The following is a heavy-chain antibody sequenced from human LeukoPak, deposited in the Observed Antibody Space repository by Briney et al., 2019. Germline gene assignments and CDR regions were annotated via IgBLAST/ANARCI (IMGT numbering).Heavy chain of an antibody. CDR2: IRSKAYGGTT. CDR1: GFTFSNYA. CDR3: TRKGGWYDY. Sequence: PGESLRLSCAASGFTFSNYAMHWVRQAPGKGLEWVGFIRSKAYGGTTEYAASVKGRFTISRDDSKSIAYLQMNSLKTEDTAVYYCTRKGGWYDYWGQGTLVIVSS. J-gene: IGHJ4*02. D-gene: IGHD6-19*01. V-gene: IGHV3-49*04.